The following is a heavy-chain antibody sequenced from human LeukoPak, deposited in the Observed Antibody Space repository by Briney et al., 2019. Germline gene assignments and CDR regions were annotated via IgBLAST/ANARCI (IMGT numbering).Heavy chain of an antibody. Sequence: GGSLRLSCAASGFTFSSYGMHWVRQAPGKGLEWVAVIYSGGSTYYADSVKGRFTISRDNSKNTLYLQMNSLRAEDTAVYYCARGLGYYDSSGYYFFDYWGQGTLVTVSS. J-gene: IGHJ4*02. V-gene: IGHV3-53*01. CDR2: IYSGGST. CDR1: GFTFSSYG. D-gene: IGHD3-22*01. CDR3: ARGLGYYDSSGYYFFDY.